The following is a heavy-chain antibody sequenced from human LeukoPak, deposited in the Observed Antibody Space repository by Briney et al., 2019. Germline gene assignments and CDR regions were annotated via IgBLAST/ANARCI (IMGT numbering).Heavy chain of an antibody. CDR3: ARDSSYYDILTGYEPPNWFDP. CDR1: GYTFRNYW. J-gene: IGHJ5*02. Sequence: GGSLRLSCAASGYTFRNYWMSWVRQVPGKGLEWVANINQDGTEKTYVDSEKGRFTISRDNAKTSLYLQMNSLRAEDTAVYYCARDSSYYDILTGYEPPNWFDPWGQGTLVTVSS. D-gene: IGHD3-9*01. V-gene: IGHV3-7*03. CDR2: INQDGTEK.